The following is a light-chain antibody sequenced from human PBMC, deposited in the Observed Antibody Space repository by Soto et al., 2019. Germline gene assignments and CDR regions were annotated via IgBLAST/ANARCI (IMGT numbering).Light chain of an antibody. CDR1: QSVSNSH. J-gene: IGKJ4*01. CDR2: GVS. V-gene: IGKV3-20*01. Sequence: EIVLTQSPGTLSLSPGERATLSCRASQSVSNSHLAWHQQKPGQAPRLLIFGVSSRAAGIPDMFSGSGSGTDFTLTISRLEPEDYAVYYCQQYDKSPLTFGGGTKVEIK. CDR3: QQYDKSPLT.